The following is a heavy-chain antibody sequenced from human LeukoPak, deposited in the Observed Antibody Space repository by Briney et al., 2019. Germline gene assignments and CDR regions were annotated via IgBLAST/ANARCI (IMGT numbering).Heavy chain of an antibody. J-gene: IGHJ5*02. V-gene: IGHV4-34*01. CDR2: INDSGST. CDR1: GGSLSGYY. Sequence: SETLSLTCAVYGGSLSGYYWSWIRQSPGKGLEWIGEINDSGSTNYNPSLKSRVTISVDTSKNQFSLKLTSVTAADTGVYYCARGQGVTVIKVGKNWFDPWSQGTQVIVSP. CDR3: ARGQGVTVIKVGKNWFDP. D-gene: IGHD3-22*01.